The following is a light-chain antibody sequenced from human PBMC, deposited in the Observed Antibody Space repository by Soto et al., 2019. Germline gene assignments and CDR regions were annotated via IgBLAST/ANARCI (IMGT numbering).Light chain of an antibody. V-gene: IGLV1-44*01. J-gene: IGLJ3*02. CDR1: SSNIGDNT. CDR3: AAWDDRLFWV. Sequence: QSVLTQPPSASGTPGKRVTISCSGGSSNIGDNTVNWYQQLPGTAPKLLIYSNNQRPSGVPDRFSGSKSGTSASLAISGLKSEDEADYYCAAWDDRLFWVFGGGTKLTVL. CDR2: SNN.